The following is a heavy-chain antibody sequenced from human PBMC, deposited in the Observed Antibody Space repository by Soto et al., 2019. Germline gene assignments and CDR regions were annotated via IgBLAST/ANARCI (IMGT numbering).Heavy chain of an antibody. CDR2: IIPIFGTA. J-gene: IGHJ6*02. CDR1: GGTFSSYA. V-gene: IGHV1-69*13. CDR3: ARANCGGDCYSRFYGMDV. D-gene: IGHD2-21*02. Sequence: SVKVSCKASGGTFSSYAISWLRQAPGQGLEWMGGIIPIFGTANYAQKFQGRVTITADESTSTAYMELSSLRSEDTAVYYCARANCGGDCYSRFYGMDVWGQGTTVTVSS.